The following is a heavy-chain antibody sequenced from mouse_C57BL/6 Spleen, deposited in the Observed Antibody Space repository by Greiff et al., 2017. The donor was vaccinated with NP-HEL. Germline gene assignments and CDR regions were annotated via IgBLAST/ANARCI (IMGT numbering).Heavy chain of an antibody. Sequence: QVQLQQSGAELVKPGASVKMSCKASGYTFTSYWITWVKQRPGQGLEWIGDIYPGSGSTNYNEKFKSKATLTVDTSSSTAYMQLSSLTSEDSAVYYCARSQLTGTAWFAYWGQGTLVTVSA. CDR2: IYPGSGST. CDR3: ARSQLTGTAWFAY. V-gene: IGHV1-55*01. J-gene: IGHJ3*01. D-gene: IGHD4-1*01. CDR1: GYTFTSYW.